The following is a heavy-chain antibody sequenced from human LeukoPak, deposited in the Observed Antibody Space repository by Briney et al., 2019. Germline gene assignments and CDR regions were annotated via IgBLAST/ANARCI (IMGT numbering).Heavy chain of an antibody. CDR2: ISWNSGSI. V-gene: IGHV3-9*01. CDR3: AKDRLPVGVLFDF. Sequence: PGRSLRLSCAASGFIFDDYAMHWVRQAPGEGLEWVSRISWNSGSIGYADSVMGRFTISRDNAKNSLYLQMNSLRGEDTALYYCAKDRLPVGVLFDFWGQGTLVTVSS. J-gene: IGHJ4*02. D-gene: IGHD1-26*01. CDR1: GFIFDDYA.